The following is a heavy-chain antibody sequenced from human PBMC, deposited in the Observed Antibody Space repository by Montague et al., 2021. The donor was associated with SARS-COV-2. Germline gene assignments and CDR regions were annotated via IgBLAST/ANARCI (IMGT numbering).Heavy chain of an antibody. V-gene: IGHV4-39*01. J-gene: IGHJ3*02. CDR3: ARFPTSYYYDSKAAPATPDALDI. D-gene: IGHD3-22*01. CDR2: IYYSGST. Sequence: SETLSLTCTVSGGSISSSSYYWGWIRQPPGKGLEWIGSIYYSGSTYYNPSLKSRVTISVDTSKNQFSLKLSSVTAADTAVYYCARFPTSYYYDSKAAPATPDALDIWGQGTRVTVSS. CDR1: GGSISSSSYY.